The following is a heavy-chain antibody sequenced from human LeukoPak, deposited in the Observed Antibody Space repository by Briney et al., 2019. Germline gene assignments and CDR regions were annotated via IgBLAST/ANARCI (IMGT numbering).Heavy chain of an antibody. D-gene: IGHD5-24*01. CDR1: GYSFTSYW. J-gene: IGHJ4*02. V-gene: IGHV5-51*01. Sequence: GESLKISCKGSGYSFTSYWIGWVRQRPGKGLELVRIIYSCDSDTRYSPSCQGQVTISADKSISTAYLQWSSMKASDSAIYYCARHKGMATPSDCWGQGTLVTVSS. CDR2: IYSCDSDT. CDR3: ARHKGMATPSDC.